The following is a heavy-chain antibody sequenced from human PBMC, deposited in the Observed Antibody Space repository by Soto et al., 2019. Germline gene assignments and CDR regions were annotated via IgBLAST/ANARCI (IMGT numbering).Heavy chain of an antibody. D-gene: IGHD3-22*01. V-gene: IGHV1-18*04. CDR3: ARAYYYDSSGSFYYYYYGMDV. J-gene: IGHJ6*02. Sequence: QVQLVQSGAEVKKPGASVKVSCKASGYTFTSYGISWVRQAPGQGLEWMGWISAYNGNTNYAQKLQGRVTMTTDTSTSTAYMELRSLRADDTAVYYCARAYYYDSSGSFYYYYYGMDVWGQGTTVTVSS. CDR1: GYTFTSYG. CDR2: ISAYNGNT.